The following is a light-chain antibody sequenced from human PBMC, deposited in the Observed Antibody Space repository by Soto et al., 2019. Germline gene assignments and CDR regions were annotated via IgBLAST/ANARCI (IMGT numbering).Light chain of an antibody. V-gene: IGLV1-51*01. J-gene: IGLJ2*01. CDR3: GTWDSSLSVVV. CDR2: DNN. CDR1: SSNIGNNY. Sequence: QSVLTQPPSVSAAPGQKVTISCSGSSSNIGNNYVYWYQQLPGTAPKLLIYDNNKRPSGIPDRFSGSKSGTSATLGITGLQTGDEDDYYCGTWDSSLSVVVFGGGTQLTVL.